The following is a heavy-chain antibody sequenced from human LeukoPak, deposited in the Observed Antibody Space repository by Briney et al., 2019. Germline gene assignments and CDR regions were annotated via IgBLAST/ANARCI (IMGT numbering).Heavy chain of an antibody. Sequence: PGGSLRLSCAPSGFTFSDHAMDWVRQAPGKGLEWVGRIRNKANSYTTEYAASVQGRFTVSRDDSKNSLYLQMNSMKTEDTAVYYCTRLVGANDWGQGTLVTVSS. CDR3: TRLVGAND. CDR2: IRNKANSYTT. D-gene: IGHD1-26*01. V-gene: IGHV3-72*01. J-gene: IGHJ4*02. CDR1: GFTFSDHA.